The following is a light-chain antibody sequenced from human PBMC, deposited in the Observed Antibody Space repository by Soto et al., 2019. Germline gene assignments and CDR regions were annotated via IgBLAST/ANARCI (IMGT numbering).Light chain of an antibody. Sequence: EFVLTQSPGTLSLSPEERATLSCRASQSVSSSYIAWYQQKPGQAPRLLIYGPSSRATGIPDRFSGSGSGTDFTLTISRLEPEDFAVYYCQQFGSSPPRITFGQGTRLEIK. CDR1: QSVSSSY. CDR3: QQFGSSPPRIT. J-gene: IGKJ5*01. CDR2: GPS. V-gene: IGKV3-20*01.